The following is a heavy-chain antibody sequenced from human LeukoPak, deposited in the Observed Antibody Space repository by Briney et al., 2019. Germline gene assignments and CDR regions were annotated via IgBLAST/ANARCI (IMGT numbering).Heavy chain of an antibody. J-gene: IGHJ4*02. CDR3: AREGGSGWYGPLH. CDR2: ISSSSSYI. CDR1: GFTFSSYS. Sequence: GGSLRLSCAASGFTFSSYSMNWVRQAPGKGLEWVSSISSSSSYIYYADSVKGRFTISRDNAKNSLYLQMNSLRAEDTAVYYCAREGGSGWYGPLHWGQGTLVTVSS. D-gene: IGHD6-19*01. V-gene: IGHV3-21*01.